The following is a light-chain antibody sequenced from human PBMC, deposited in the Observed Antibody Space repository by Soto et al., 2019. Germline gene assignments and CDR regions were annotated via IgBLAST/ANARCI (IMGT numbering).Light chain of an antibody. CDR2: GAS. CDR1: PSVSSSY. Sequence: EIVLTQSPGTLSLSPGERATLSCRASPSVSSSYLAWYQQKPGQAPRPLIYGASSSAIGIPDRFSGSGSGTDFTLTISRLEPEDFAVYYCQQYGSSPWTFGQGTKVEIK. CDR3: QQYGSSPWT. J-gene: IGKJ1*01. V-gene: IGKV3-20*01.